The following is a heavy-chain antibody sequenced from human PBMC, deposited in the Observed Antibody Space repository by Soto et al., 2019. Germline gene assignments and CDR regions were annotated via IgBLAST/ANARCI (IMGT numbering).Heavy chain of an antibody. Sequence: QVQLQESGPGLVKPSETLSLTCTVSGGSISSYYWSWIRQPPGKGLEWIGYIYYSGSTNYNPSLKSRVTIPVDTSKNQFSLKLGSVTAADTAVYYCARYNWGAMGAFDIWGQGTMVTVSS. CDR2: IYYSGST. CDR1: GGSISSYY. J-gene: IGHJ3*02. CDR3: ARYNWGAMGAFDI. D-gene: IGHD1-1*01. V-gene: IGHV4-59*01.